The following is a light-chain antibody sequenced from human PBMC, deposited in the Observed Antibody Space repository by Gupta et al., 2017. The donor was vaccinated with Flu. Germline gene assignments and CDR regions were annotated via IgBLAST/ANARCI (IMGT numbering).Light chain of an antibody. CDR3: QEYYDVPFT. J-gene: IGKJ4*01. CDR2: WAT. CDR1: QSVLYDSTEKDY. Sequence: SLGERATINCKSSQSVLYDSTEKDYGSWYQQKPGQPPKLLISWATTRESGLPDRSSASGSGTDFTLTIASLQAEDVAVYYCQEYYDVPFTFGGGTKVEIK. V-gene: IGKV4-1*01.